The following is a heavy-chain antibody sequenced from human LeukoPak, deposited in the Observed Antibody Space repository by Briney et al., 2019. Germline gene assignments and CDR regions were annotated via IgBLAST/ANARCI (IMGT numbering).Heavy chain of an antibody. CDR3: ARYDGWFDP. CDR1: GYTFSNYV. V-gene: IGHV1-3*01. CDR2: IHAGNGNT. J-gene: IGHJ5*02. Sequence: ASVKVSCKASGYTFSNYVMHWVRQAPGQRFEWMGWIHAGNGNTKPSQKFHGRITISRDTSASTVYMELSSLKSEDTAVYYCARYDGWFDPWGQGTLVTVSS. D-gene: IGHD3-16*01.